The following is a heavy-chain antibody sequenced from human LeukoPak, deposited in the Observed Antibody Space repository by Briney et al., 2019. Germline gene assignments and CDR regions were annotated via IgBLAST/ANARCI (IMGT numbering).Heavy chain of an antibody. Sequence: GGSLRLSCAVSGFTFSRNWMSWVRQAPGKGLEWVANIDQDGGDKYYVDSVKGRFTISRDNAKNSLYLQMNSLRAEDTAVYYCARDDPLGFLQAYWGQGTLVTVSS. J-gene: IGHJ4*02. CDR2: IDQDGGDK. D-gene: IGHD2-15*01. CDR3: ARDDPLGFLQAY. V-gene: IGHV3-7*01. CDR1: GFTFSRNW.